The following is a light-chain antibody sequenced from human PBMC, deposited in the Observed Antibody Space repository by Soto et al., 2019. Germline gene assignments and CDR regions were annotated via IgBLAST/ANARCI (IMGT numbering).Light chain of an antibody. J-gene: IGKJ1*01. V-gene: IGKV3-11*01. CDR3: QQYGGSPRT. CDR1: QSVSNY. CDR2: DAS. Sequence: EIVLTQSPATLSLSPGERATLSCRAGQSVSNYLAWYQQKPGQAPRLLIYDASKRATGIPARFSGSGSGTDFTLTITRLEPEDFAVYYCQQYGGSPRTFGQGTKVDIK.